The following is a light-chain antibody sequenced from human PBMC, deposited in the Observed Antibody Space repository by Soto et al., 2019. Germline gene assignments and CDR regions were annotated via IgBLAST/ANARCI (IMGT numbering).Light chain of an antibody. J-gene: IGLJ2*01. CDR3: SSYVGSNFHVL. Sequence: QSALTQPPSASGSPGQSVTISCTGTTSDVGGYNYVSWYQQHPGKAPKLLVYDVDKRPSGVPDRFSGSKSGNTASLTVSGLQAEDEADYYCSSYVGSNFHVLFGGWTKVTVL. CDR1: TSDVGGYNY. CDR2: DVD. V-gene: IGLV2-8*01.